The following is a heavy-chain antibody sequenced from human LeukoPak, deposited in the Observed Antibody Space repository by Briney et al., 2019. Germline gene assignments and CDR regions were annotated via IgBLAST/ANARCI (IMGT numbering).Heavy chain of an antibody. CDR2: INQDGTEK. D-gene: IGHD3-10*01. CDR1: GFTFTTYW. J-gene: IGHJ4*02. Sequence: QTGGSLRLSCAASGFTFTTYWMSSVRQAPGKGLEWVANINQDGTEKYYVDSVKGRFTISRDNAKNSLDLQMNSLRVEDTAVYYCAKVAKYYYGSETYYFFEHWGQGTPVTASS. CDR3: AKVAKYYYGSETYYFFEH. V-gene: IGHV3-7*01.